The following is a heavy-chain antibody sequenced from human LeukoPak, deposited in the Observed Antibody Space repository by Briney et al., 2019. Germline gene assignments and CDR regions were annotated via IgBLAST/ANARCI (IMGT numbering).Heavy chain of an antibody. V-gene: IGHV4-4*07. J-gene: IGHJ5*02. Sequence: PSETLSLTRTVPGGSISSYYGSWIRQPAGKGLEWIGRIYTSGSTNYNPSLKSRVTMSVDTSKNQFSLKLGSVTAADTAVYYCARDGQTKLLWFGELSGWFDPWGQGTLVTVSS. D-gene: IGHD3-10*01. CDR2: IYTSGST. CDR1: GGSISSYY. CDR3: ARDGQTKLLWFGELSGWFDP.